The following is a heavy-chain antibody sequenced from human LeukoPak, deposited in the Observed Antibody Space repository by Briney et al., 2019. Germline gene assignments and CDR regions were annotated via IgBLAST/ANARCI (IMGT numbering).Heavy chain of an antibody. CDR1: GFTLSDCY. CDR3: AREGDWNYVFDH. CDR2: ISSGGGTI. D-gene: IGHD1-7*01. Sequence: GGSLRLSCAASGFTLSDCYMSWIRQAPGKGLEWVSYISSGGGTIYYADSVKGRFTISRDNAKNSLYLQMDSLRAEDTAVYYCAREGDWNYVFDHWGQGTQVTVSS. V-gene: IGHV3-11*01. J-gene: IGHJ4*02.